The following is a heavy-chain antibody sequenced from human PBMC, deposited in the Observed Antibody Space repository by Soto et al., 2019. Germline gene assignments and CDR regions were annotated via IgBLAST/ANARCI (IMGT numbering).Heavy chain of an antibody. CDR2: MNPNSGNT. J-gene: IGHJ6*03. D-gene: IGHD3-3*01. CDR1: GYTFNSYD. CDR3: ARGLDTIFGVVIHYYYMDV. Sequence: GASLKVSCKASGYTFNSYDINWVRQATGQGLEWMGWMNPNSGNTGYAQKFQGRVTMTRNTSISTAYMELSSLRSEDTAVYYCARGLDTIFGVVIHYYYMDVWGKGTTVTVSS. V-gene: IGHV1-8*01.